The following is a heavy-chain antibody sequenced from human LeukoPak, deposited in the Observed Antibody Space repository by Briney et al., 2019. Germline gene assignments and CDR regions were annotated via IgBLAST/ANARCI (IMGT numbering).Heavy chain of an antibody. D-gene: IGHD6-19*01. CDR3: ARVSVAVAGGFDY. V-gene: IGHV4-59*08. J-gene: IGHJ4*02. Sequence: KPSQTLSLTRAVSVGALSIYYWSCIRQPPGKGLEWIGYIYYSGSTNYNPSLTSRATISVYTSKNQFSLKLSSVTAADTAVYYCARVSVAVAGGFDYWGQGTLVTVSS. CDR2: IYYSGST. CDR1: VGALSIYY.